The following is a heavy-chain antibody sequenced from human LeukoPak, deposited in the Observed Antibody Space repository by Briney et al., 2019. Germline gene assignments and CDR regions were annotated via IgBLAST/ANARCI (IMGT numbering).Heavy chain of an antibody. V-gene: IGHV1-69*05. Sequence: SVKVSCKASGGTFSSYAISWVRQAPGQGLEWMGRIIPIFGTANYAQKFQGRVTITTDESTSTAYMELSSLRSEDTAVYYCAIDVAGGYCSSTSCRRRFDPWGQGTLVTVSS. D-gene: IGHD2-2*01. CDR1: GGTFSSYA. CDR2: IIPIFGTA. J-gene: IGHJ5*02. CDR3: AIDVAGGYCSSTSCRRRFDP.